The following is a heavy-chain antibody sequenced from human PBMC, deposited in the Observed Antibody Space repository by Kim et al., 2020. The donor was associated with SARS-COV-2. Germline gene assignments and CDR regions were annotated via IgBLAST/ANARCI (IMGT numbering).Heavy chain of an antibody. J-gene: IGHJ4*02. CDR1: GFTVSSNY. V-gene: IGHV3-53*04. CDR3: ARHKDFWSGFHFDY. D-gene: IGHD3-3*01. CDR2: IYSGGST. Sequence: GGSLRLSCAASGFTVSSNYMSWVRQAPGKGLEWVSVIYSGGSTYYADSVKGRFTISRHNSKNTLYLQMNSLRAEDTAVYYCARHKDFWSGFHFDYWGQGTLVTVSS.